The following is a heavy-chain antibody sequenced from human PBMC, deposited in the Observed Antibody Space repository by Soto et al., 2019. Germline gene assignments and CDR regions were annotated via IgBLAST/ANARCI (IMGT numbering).Heavy chain of an antibody. J-gene: IGHJ4*02. CDR2: IYYSGST. V-gene: IGHV4-61*01. CDR1: GGSVSSGSYY. Sequence: SETLSLTCTVSGGSVSSGSYYWSWIRQPPGKGLEWIGYIYYSGSTNYNPSLKSRVTISVDTSKNQFSLKLSSVTAADTAVYYCARDKPTVGYFDYWGQGTLVTVSP. D-gene: IGHD2-8*02. CDR3: ARDKPTVGYFDY.